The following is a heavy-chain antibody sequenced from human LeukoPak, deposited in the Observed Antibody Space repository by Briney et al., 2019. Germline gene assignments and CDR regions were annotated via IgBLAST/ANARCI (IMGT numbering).Heavy chain of an antibody. Sequence: PSETLSLTCTVSGGSFGSSPYYWGWIRQPPGKGLEYIGIISYSGRTYYNPSLKSRVTISVDTSKNQFSLKLSSVTAADTAVYYCARPYGDRIAWGQGTLVTVSS. CDR3: ARPYGDRIA. CDR2: ISYSGRT. CDR1: GGSFGSSPYY. V-gene: IGHV4-39*07. J-gene: IGHJ5*02. D-gene: IGHD4-17*01.